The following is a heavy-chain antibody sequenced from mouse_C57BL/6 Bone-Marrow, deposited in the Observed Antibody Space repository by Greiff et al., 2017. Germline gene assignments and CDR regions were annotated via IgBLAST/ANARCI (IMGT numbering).Heavy chain of an antibody. CDR1: GYTFTSYW. J-gene: IGHJ2*01. Sequence: VQLKQPGAELVRPGSSVKLSCKASGYTFTSYWMHWVKQRPIQGLEWIGNIDPSDSETHYNQKFKDKATLTVDKASSTAYMQLSSLTSEDSAVYYCARSGYYGSSTIDYWGQGTTLTVSS. D-gene: IGHD1-1*01. V-gene: IGHV1-52*01. CDR2: IDPSDSET. CDR3: ARSGYYGSSTIDY.